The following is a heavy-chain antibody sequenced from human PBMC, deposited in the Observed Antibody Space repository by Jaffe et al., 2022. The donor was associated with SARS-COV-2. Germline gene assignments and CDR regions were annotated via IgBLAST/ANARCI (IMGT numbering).Heavy chain of an antibody. CDR1: GFTFSSYA. CDR3: ASPIGQSGAFDI. J-gene: IGHJ3*02. Sequence: QVQLVESGGGVVQPGRSLRLSCAASGFTFSSYAMHWVRQAPGKGLEWVAVISYDGSNKYYADSVKGRFTISRDNSKNTLYLQMNSLRAEDTAVYYCASPIGQSGAFDIWGQGTMVTVSS. V-gene: IGHV3-30-3*01. D-gene: IGHD1-26*01. CDR2: ISYDGSNK.